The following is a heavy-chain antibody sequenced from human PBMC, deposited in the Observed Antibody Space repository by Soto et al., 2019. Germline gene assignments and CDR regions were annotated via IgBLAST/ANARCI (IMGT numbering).Heavy chain of an antibody. Sequence: ASVKVSCKASGYTFTGYYMHWVRKAPGQGLEWMGWINPNSGGTNYAQKFQDWVTMTRDPSISTAYMELSRLRSDDTAVYYCARGRDEGASGSYPKKYNWFDPWGQGTLVTVSS. J-gene: IGHJ5*02. CDR1: GYTFTGYY. CDR2: INPNSGGT. D-gene: IGHD1-26*01. V-gene: IGHV1-2*04. CDR3: ARGRDEGASGSYPKKYNWFDP.